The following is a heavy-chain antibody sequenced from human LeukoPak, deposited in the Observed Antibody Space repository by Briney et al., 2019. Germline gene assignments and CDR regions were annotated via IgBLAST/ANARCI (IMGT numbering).Heavy chain of an antibody. J-gene: IGHJ3*02. Sequence: GGSLRLSCAASGFTFSTYWMSWVRQAPGKGLEWVANIKHDGSEKYYVDSVKGRFTISRDNAKDSLFLQMNSLRAEDTAVYYCAKDLRYFGTGDAFDIWGQGTMVTVSS. D-gene: IGHD3-9*01. V-gene: IGHV3-7*03. CDR3: AKDLRYFGTGDAFDI. CDR2: IKHDGSEK. CDR1: GFTFSTYW.